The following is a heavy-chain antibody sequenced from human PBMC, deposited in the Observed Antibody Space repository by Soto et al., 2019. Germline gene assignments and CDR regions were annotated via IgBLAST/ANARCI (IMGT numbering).Heavy chain of an antibody. CDR3: ARVGGGYSSSWSLYYFDY. V-gene: IGHV4-31*03. CDR1: GGSISSGGYY. D-gene: IGHD6-13*01. CDR2: IYYSGST. Sequence: QVQLQESGPGLVKPSQTLSPTCTVSGGSISSGGYYWSWIRQHPGKGLEWIGYIYYSGSTYYNPSLKSRVTISVDTSKNQFSLKLSSVTAADTAVYYCARVGGGYSSSWSLYYFDYWGQGTLVTVSS. J-gene: IGHJ4*02.